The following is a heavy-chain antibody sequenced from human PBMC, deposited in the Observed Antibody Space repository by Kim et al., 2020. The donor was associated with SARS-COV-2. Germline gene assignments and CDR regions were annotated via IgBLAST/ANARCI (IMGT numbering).Heavy chain of an antibody. CDR2: VTGSGNYG. Sequence: GGSLRLSCTASGFTFNNYGMSWVRQAPGKGLEWVAGVTGSGNYGYYAASVKGRFLIARDNSKNTLFLRMNSLRAEDTAVYYCARGLRLHSLGGDWLDPWG. V-gene: IGHV3-23*01. J-gene: IGHJ5*02. D-gene: IGHD3-16*01. CDR1: GFTFNNYG. CDR3: ARGLRLHSLGGDWLDP.